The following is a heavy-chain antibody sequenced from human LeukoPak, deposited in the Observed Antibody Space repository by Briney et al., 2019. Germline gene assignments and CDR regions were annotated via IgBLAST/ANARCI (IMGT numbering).Heavy chain of an antibody. CDR3: AKDPTSVGGRHDWLLDS. CDR1: GFTFSSYA. V-gene: IGHV3-23*01. D-gene: IGHD3-9*01. J-gene: IGHJ5*02. CDR2: ISSSSSHI. Sequence: GGSLRLSCAASGFTFSSYAMSWVRQAPGKGLEWVSSISSSSSHIYYADSVKGRFTISRDNSKNTLYLQMNYLRAEDTAVYYCAKDPTSVGGRHDWLLDSWGQGTLVTVSS.